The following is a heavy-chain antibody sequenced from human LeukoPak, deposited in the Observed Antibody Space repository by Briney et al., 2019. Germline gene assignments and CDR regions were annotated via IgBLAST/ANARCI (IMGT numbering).Heavy chain of an antibody. Sequence: ASVKVSCKVSEYTLTELSMHWLRQAPGKEREGMGGFDPEDGDTIYAQKSKGRSTMTADTSPDTAYMQLSSLRSQDTAVYYCALTPNDYYDSSKGFDSWGQRTPVTVSS. J-gene: IGHJ4*02. V-gene: IGHV1-24*01. CDR2: FDPEDGDT. D-gene: IGHD3-22*01. CDR1: EYTLTELS. CDR3: ALTPNDYYDSSKGFDS.